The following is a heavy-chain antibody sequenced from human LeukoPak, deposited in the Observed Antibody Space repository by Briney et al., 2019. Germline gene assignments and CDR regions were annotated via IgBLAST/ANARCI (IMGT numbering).Heavy chain of an antibody. CDR1: GYTLTELS. CDR2: FDPEDGET. Sequence: ASVKVSCKVSGYTLTELSMHWVRQAPGKGLEWMGGFDPEDGETIYAQKFQGRVTMTEDTSTDTAYMELSSLRSEDTAVYYCATLQPQKVGATRMDVWGQGTTVTVSS. V-gene: IGHV1-24*01. J-gene: IGHJ6*02. CDR3: ATLQPQKVGATRMDV. D-gene: IGHD1-26*01.